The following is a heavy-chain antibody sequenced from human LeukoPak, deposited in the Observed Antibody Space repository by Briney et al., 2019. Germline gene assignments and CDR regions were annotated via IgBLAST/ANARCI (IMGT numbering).Heavy chain of an antibody. CDR3: ARGYRYVVY. CDR1: GFSFSDYH. Sequence: GGSLRLSCAGSGFSFSDYHMSWIRQAPGKGLEWVSYISGSGSTIYYADSVKGRFTISRDNAKNSLYLQMNSLRAEDTAVYYCARGYRYVVYWGQGTLVTVSS. D-gene: IGHD6-13*01. V-gene: IGHV3-11*01. CDR2: ISGSGSTI. J-gene: IGHJ4*02.